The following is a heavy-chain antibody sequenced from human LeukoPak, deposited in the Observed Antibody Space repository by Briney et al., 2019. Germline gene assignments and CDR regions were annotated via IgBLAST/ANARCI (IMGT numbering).Heavy chain of an antibody. CDR3: ARTNGRSYYFDY. D-gene: IGHD1-1*01. CDR1: DGSISSYY. Sequence: SETLSLTCTVSDGSISSYYWSWIRQPPGEGLEWIGHIDSSESTNYNPSLKSRVTIYIDTTKNKLSLHLSSVTAADTAVYYCARTNGRSYYFDYWGQGTLVTVSS. V-gene: IGHV4-59*01. J-gene: IGHJ4*02. CDR2: IDSSEST.